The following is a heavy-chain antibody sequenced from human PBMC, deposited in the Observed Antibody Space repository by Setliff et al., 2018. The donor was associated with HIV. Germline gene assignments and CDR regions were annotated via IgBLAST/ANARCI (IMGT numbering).Heavy chain of an antibody. CDR2: FDPEDGET. Sequence: GASVKVSCKASGYLFTDYFIHWVRQAPGKGLEWMGGFDPEDGETVYAQKFQGRVTMTEDTSTDTAYMELSSLRSDDTATYYCATIRAYYYDSSGQEYFQHWGHGTLVTVSS. CDR1: GYLFTDYF. CDR3: ATIRAYYYDSSGQEYFQH. J-gene: IGHJ1*01. V-gene: IGHV1-24*01. D-gene: IGHD3-22*01.